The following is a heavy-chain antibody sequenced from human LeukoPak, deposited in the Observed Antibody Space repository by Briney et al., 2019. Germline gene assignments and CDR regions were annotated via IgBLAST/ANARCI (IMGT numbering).Heavy chain of an antibody. CDR2: IYYSGST. V-gene: IGHV4-39*07. D-gene: IGHD3-22*01. J-gene: IGHJ4*02. Sequence: SETLSLTCTVSGGSISSSSYYWGWIRQPPGKGLEWIGSIYYSGSTYYNPSLKSRVTISVDTSKNQFSLKLSSVTAADTAVYYCARDFWDDSSGSVDYWGQGTLVTVSS. CDR3: ARDFWDDSSGSVDY. CDR1: GGSISSSSYY.